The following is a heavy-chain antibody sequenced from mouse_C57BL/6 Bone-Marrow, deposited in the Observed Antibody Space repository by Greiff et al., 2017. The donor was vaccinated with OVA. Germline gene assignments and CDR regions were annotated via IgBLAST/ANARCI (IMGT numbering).Heavy chain of an antibody. CDR3: TTRAYGLELRHYFDY. D-gene: IGHD1-1*01. J-gene: IGHJ2*01. CDR1: GFNIKDDY. CDR2: IDPENGDT. V-gene: IGHV14-4*01. Sequence: VQLQQSGAELVRPGASVKLSCTASGFNIKDDYMHWVKQRPEQGLEWIGWIDPENGDTEYASKFQGKATITADTPSNTAYLQLSSLTSEDTAVYYCTTRAYGLELRHYFDYWGQGTTLTVSS.